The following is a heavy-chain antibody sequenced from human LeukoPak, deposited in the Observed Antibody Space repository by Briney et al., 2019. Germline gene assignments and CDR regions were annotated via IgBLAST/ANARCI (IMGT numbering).Heavy chain of an antibody. CDR2: ISSSSSYI. CDR3: ARDVSHSEYSNYENPFDY. V-gene: IGHV3-21*01. J-gene: IGHJ4*02. D-gene: IGHD4-11*01. CDR1: GFTFSSYS. Sequence: GGSLRLSCAASGFTFSSYSMNWVRQAPGKGLEWVSSISSSSSYIYYADSVKGRFTISRDNAKNSLYLQMNSLRAEDTAVYYCARDVSHSEYSNYENPFDYWGQGTLVTVSS.